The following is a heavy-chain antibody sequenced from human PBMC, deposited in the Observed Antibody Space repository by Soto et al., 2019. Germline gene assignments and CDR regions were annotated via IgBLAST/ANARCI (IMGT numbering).Heavy chain of an antibody. V-gene: IGHV3-23*01. CDR2: ISGSGGST. J-gene: IGHJ4*02. Sequence: GGSLRLSCAASGFTFSSYAMSWVRQPPGKGLKWVSAISGSGGSTSYADSVKGRFTISRDNSKNTLYLQMNSLRAEDTAVYYCAKVLDTAISVVFDYWGQGTLVTVSS. CDR1: GFTFSSYA. D-gene: IGHD5-18*01. CDR3: AKVLDTAISVVFDY.